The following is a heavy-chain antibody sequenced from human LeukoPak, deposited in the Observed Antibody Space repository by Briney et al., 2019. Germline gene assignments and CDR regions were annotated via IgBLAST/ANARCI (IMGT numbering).Heavy chain of an antibody. CDR1: GFIFSSYG. Sequence: GGSLRLSCAASGFIFSSYGMHWVRQAPGKGLEWVAVISYDGSNKYYADSVKGRFTISRDNSKNTLYLQMNSLRAEDTAVYYCAKDGSGGWYRGADIWGQGTMVTVSS. V-gene: IGHV3-30*18. J-gene: IGHJ3*02. D-gene: IGHD6-19*01. CDR3: AKDGSGGWYRGADI. CDR2: ISYDGSNK.